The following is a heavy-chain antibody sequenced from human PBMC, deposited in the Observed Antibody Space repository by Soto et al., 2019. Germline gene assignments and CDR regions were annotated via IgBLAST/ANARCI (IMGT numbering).Heavy chain of an antibody. CDR2: INAGNGNT. Sequence: GASVKVSCKASGYTFTSYAMHWVRQAPGQRLEWMGWINAGNGNTKCSQKFQDRVTITRDTSASTAYMELSSLRSEDTAVYYCARGESVVGDYWGQGTLVPVSS. J-gene: IGHJ4*02. V-gene: IGHV1-3*01. D-gene: IGHD2-15*01. CDR3: ARGESVVGDY. CDR1: GYTFTSYA.